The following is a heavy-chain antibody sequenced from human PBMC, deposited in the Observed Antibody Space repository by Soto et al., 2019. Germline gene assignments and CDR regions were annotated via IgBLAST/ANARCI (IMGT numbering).Heavy chain of an antibody. J-gene: IGHJ4*02. CDR3: ARGYYYDSSGYYNY. CDR2: INHSGST. CDR1: GGSFSGYY. D-gene: IGHD3-22*01. V-gene: IGHV4-34*01. Sequence: QVQLQQWGAGLLKPSETLSLTCAVYGGSFSGYYWSWIRQPPGKGLEWIGEINHSGSTNYNPSLKSRVTRSVDTSKNQFSLKLSSVTAADTAVYYCARGYYYDSSGYYNYWGQGTLVTVSS.